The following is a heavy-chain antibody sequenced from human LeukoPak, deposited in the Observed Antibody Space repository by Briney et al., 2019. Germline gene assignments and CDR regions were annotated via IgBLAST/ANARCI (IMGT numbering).Heavy chain of an antibody. CDR2: INSDGSST. CDR3: ARWDFLTGYS. CDR1: GFTFSTYW. D-gene: IGHD3-9*01. J-gene: IGHJ4*02. V-gene: IGHV3-74*01. Sequence: GGSLRLSCAASGFTFSTYWMHWVRHAPGKGLVWVSRINSDGSSTSYADSVKGRFTISRDSAKNTLYLQMNSLRAEDTAVYYCARWDFLTGYSWSQGTLVTVSS.